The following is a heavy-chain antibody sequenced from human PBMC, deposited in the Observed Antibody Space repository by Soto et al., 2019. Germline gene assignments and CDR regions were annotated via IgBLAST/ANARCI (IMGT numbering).Heavy chain of an antibody. CDR1: GGSISSGGYS. J-gene: IGHJ5*02. CDR3: ARDQLEGNWFDP. V-gene: IGHV4-30-2*01. D-gene: IGHD1-1*01. Sequence: QLQLQESGSGLVRPSQTLSLTCAVSGGSISSGGYSWNWIRQPPGKGLEWIGYIYHSGSTVYNPSRKSRVTIAVDKSKNQLSLKQTSVTAAGTAVYYCARDQLEGNWFDPWGQGTLVTVSS. CDR2: IYHSGST.